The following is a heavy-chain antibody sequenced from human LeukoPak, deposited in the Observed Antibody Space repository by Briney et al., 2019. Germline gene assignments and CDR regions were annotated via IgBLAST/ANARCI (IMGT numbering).Heavy chain of an antibody. D-gene: IGHD3-22*01. CDR3: ARDTYYSDTSGYHLDY. V-gene: IGHV1-2*06. CDR2: INPNSGGT. Sequence: ASVKVSCKASGYTFTGYYMHWVRQAPGQGLEWMGRINPNSGGTNYAQKFQGRVTRTRDTSINTAYMDLSRLRSDDTAVYYCARDTYYSDTSGYHLDYWGQGTLVTVSS. J-gene: IGHJ4*02. CDR1: GYTFTGYY.